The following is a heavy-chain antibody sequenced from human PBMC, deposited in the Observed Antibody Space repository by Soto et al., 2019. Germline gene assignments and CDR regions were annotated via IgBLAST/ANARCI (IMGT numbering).Heavy chain of an antibody. V-gene: IGHV1-18*01. CDR1: GYTFTDYA. J-gene: IGHJ6*02. Sequence: QVHLVQSGAEVKKPGASVKVSCKTSGYTFTDYAITWVRQAPGQGLEWMGWISAYNGNTNYAQKLQGRVTMTTDTSTSIAHQELRSLRSDDTAVYYCASSVRVPAAIPYGMDVWGQGTTVIVSS. CDR3: ASSVRVPAAIPYGMDV. CDR2: ISAYNGNT. D-gene: IGHD2-2*01.